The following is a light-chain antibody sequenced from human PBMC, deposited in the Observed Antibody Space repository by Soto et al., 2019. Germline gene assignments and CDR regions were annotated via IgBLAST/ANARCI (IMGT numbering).Light chain of an antibody. V-gene: IGLV2-23*02. CDR1: SSDVGSYKL. CDR3: CSYAGSSTLYV. CDR2: EVS. J-gene: IGLJ1*01. Sequence: QSALTQPASVSGSPGQSITISCTGTSSDVGSYKLVSWYQQHPSKAPKLMIYEVSKRPSGVSNRFSGSKSGNTASLKISGLQAEDEADYCCCSYAGSSTLYVFGTGTKVTFL.